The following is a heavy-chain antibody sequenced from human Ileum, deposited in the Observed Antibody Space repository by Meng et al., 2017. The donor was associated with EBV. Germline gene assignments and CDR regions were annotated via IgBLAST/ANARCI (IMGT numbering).Heavy chain of an antibody. CDR1: GGSISSSSYY. CDR3: ARDYYYDSSPTPDY. J-gene: IGHJ4*02. D-gene: IGHD3-22*01. Sequence: LQLQESGAGLGRPSETRSLPCTVSGGSISSSSYYWGWIRQPPGKGLEWIGSIYYSGSTYYNPSLKSRGTISVDTSKNQFSLQLSSVQAADTAVYYCARDYYYDSSPTPDYWGQGTLVTVSS. CDR2: IYYSGST. V-gene: IGHV4-39*07.